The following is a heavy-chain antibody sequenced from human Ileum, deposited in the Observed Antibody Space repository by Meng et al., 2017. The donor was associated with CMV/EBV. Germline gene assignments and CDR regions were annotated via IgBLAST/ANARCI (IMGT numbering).Heavy chain of an antibody. CDR3: TRSLIVGARVYFDY. D-gene: IGHD1-26*01. Sequence: ASGYTFTTYYIHGARQARGQRLDRIGIINPSGGTATYAQKFQSSFSKTSDMSTSTLYMQLSGLRSDDTAMYYCTRSLIVGARVYFDYWGQGTLVTVSS. J-gene: IGHJ4*02. V-gene: IGHV1-46*01. CDR2: INPSGGTA. CDR1: GYTFTTYY.